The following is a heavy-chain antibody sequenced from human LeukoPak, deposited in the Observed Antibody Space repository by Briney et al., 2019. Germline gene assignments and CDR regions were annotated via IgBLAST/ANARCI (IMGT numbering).Heavy chain of an antibody. CDR2: ISYDGSNK. CDR3: ARDYYDSSGPSGR. Sequence: GGSLRLSCAASGFTFSSYAMHWVRQAPGKGLEWVAVISYDGSNKYYADSVKGRFTISRDNSKNTLYLQMNSLRSEDTAVYYCARDYYDSSGPSGRWGQGTLVTVSS. D-gene: IGHD3-22*01. CDR1: GFTFSSYA. J-gene: IGHJ4*02. V-gene: IGHV3-30-3*01.